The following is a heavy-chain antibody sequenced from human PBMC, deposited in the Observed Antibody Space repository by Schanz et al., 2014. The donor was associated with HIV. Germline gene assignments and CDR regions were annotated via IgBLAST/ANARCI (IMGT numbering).Heavy chain of an antibody. CDR1: GYTFTSYG. V-gene: IGHV1-18*01. J-gene: IGHJ4*02. Sequence: QVQLVQSGAEVKKPGASVKVSCKASGYTFTSYGISWVRQAPGQGLEWMGWISAYNGKTNYARKVQGRVTMTTDTSTTTAYMELRSLRSDDTAVYYCARGDILTGLYPYYFDSWGQGTLVTVSS. D-gene: IGHD3-9*01. CDR3: ARGDILTGLYPYYFDS. CDR2: ISAYNGKT.